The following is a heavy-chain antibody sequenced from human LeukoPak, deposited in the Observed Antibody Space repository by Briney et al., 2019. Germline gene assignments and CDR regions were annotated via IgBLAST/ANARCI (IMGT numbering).Heavy chain of an antibody. D-gene: IGHD6-19*01. CDR3: ARHSLYSSGYAFDI. Sequence: PSETLSLTCTVSGGSISSSSYYWGWIRQPPGKGLEWIGSIYYSGSTYYNPSLKSRVTISVDTSKNQFSLKLSSVTAADTAVYYCARHSLYSSGYAFDIWAKGQWSPSLQ. V-gene: IGHV4-39*01. CDR1: GGSISSSSYY. J-gene: IGHJ3*02. CDR2: IYYSGST.